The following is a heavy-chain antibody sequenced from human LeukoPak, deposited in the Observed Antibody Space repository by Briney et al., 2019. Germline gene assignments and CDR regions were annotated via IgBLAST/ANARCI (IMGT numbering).Heavy chain of an antibody. J-gene: IGHJ4*02. V-gene: IGHV3-23*01. CDR3: AKDTAVQFLEPAF. D-gene: IGHD3-3*01. CDR1: GITLSNYG. Sequence: PGGSLRLSCAVSGITLSNYGMSWVRQAPGKGLEWVAGISGSGGSTNYADSVKGRFTISRDNRKNTLYLQMNSLRAEDTAIYYCAKDTAVQFLEPAFWGQGTLVTVSS. CDR2: ISGSGGST.